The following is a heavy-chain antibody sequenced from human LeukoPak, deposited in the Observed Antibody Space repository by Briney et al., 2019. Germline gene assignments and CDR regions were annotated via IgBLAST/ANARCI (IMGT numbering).Heavy chain of an antibody. CDR2: TYTGGNS. Sequence: GSLRLSCAASGFTVSSIHMVWVRQAPGKGLEWVSVTYTGGNSYYADSVKGRFIISRDISKNTLYPQMNSLRAEDSALYYCARGGRGSAAVVAPRSFDIWGQGTMVTVSS. J-gene: IGHJ3*02. V-gene: IGHV3-53*01. CDR1: GFTVSSIH. D-gene: IGHD3-22*01. CDR3: ARGGRGSAAVVAPRSFDI.